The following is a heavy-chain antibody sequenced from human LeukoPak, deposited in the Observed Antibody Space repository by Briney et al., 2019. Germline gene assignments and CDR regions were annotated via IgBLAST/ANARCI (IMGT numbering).Heavy chain of an antibody. CDR1: GYTFTGYY. V-gene: IGHV1-2*02. Sequence: ASVKVSCKASGYTFTGYYMHWVRQAPGQGLEWKGWINPNNGGTNYAQKFQGRVTMTRDTSISTAYMELSRLRSDDTAVYYCARESSLSGYSSDAFDIWGQGTMVTVSS. J-gene: IGHJ3*02. CDR3: ARESSLSGYSSDAFDI. CDR2: INPNNGGT. D-gene: IGHD3-22*01.